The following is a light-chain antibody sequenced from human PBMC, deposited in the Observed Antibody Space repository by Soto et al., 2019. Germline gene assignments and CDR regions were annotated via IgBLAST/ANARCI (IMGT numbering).Light chain of an antibody. V-gene: IGLV2-14*01. J-gene: IGLJ1*01. CDR1: STDVGGYKY. Sequence: QSVLTQPASVSGSPGQSITISCTGTSTDVGGYKYVSWYQQHPGKAPKFMIYDVTSRPSGISNRFSGSKSGNTAFLIISGLQAEDEADYYCLSYTSSDTDVFGTGTKLTVL. CDR3: LSYTSSDTDV. CDR2: DVT.